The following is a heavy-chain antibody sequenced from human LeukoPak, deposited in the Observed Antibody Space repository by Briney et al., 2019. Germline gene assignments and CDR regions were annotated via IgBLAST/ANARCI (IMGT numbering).Heavy chain of an antibody. CDR3: AREHGTIAVAVLFDY. CDR1: GYTFTSYG. D-gene: IGHD6-19*01. J-gene: IGHJ4*02. CDR2: ISAYNGNT. Sequence: ASVKVSCKASGYTFTSYGSSWVRQAPGQGLEWMGWISAYNGNTNYAQKLQGRVTMTTDTSTSTAYMELRSLRSDDTAVYYCAREHGTIAVAVLFDYWGQGTLVTVSS. V-gene: IGHV1-18*01.